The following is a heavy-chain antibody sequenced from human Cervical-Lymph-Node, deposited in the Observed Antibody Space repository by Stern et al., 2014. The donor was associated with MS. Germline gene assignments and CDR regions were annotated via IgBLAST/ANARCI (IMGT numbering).Heavy chain of an antibody. CDR3: ARDLGTVTTPGDY. Sequence: VQLVESGAEVKKPGASVSVSCKASGYTFTAYYLHWVRQAPGQGLERIGWINPNNGDTKYAQNFQGWVTMTRDTSISTAYMDLSSLTSDDTAVYYCARDLGTVTTPGDYWGQGTLVTVSS. CDR2: INPNNGDT. D-gene: IGHD4-17*01. J-gene: IGHJ4*02. V-gene: IGHV1-2*04. CDR1: GYTFTAYY.